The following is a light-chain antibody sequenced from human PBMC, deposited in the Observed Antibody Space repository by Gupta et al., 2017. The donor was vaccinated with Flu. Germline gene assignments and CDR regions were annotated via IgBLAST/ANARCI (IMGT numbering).Light chain of an antibody. CDR2: DDS. CDR1: NIESKS. Sequence: KTASITCGGNNIESKSVHWFQQKPGQAPVLVVYDDSDRPSGIPARFSGSNSGDTTALTIIRVAAGDEADYYCQVWDTTSDDLWVFGGGTRLTVL. CDR3: QVWDTTSDDLWV. V-gene: IGLV3-21*03. J-gene: IGLJ3*02.